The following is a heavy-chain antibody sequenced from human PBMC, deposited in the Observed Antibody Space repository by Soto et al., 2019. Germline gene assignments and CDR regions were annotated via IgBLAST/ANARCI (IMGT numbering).Heavy chain of an antibody. J-gene: IGHJ6*02. CDR3: ARDRWEDWGYYYYGMDV. Sequence: SETLSLTCTVSGGSISSGGYYWSWIRQHPGKGLEWIGYIYYSGSTYYNPSLKSRVTISVDTSKNQFSLKLSSVTAADTAVYYCARDRWEDWGYYYYGMDVWGQGTTVTVSS. CDR1: GGSISSGGYY. V-gene: IGHV4-31*03. D-gene: IGHD7-27*01. CDR2: IYYSGST.